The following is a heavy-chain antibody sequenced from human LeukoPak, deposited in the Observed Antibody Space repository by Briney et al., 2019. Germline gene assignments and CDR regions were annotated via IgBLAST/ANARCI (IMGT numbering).Heavy chain of an antibody. V-gene: IGHV2-70*11. J-gene: IGHJ4*01. Sequence: SGPTLVNPTQTLTLTCTFSGFSLSTSGMCVSWIRQPPGKALEWLARIDWDDDKYYSTSLKTRLTISKDTSKNQVVLTVTNMDPVDTATYYCARMTYYYDSSGYYSDYWGHGTLVTVSS. CDR2: IDWDDDK. D-gene: IGHD3-22*01. CDR1: GFSLSTSGMC. CDR3: ARMTYYYDSSGYYSDY.